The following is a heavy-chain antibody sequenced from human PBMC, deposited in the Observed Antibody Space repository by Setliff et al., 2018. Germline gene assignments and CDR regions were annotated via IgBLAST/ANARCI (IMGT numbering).Heavy chain of an antibody. Sequence: LGESLKISCAASGFTFSNAWMNWVRQAPGKGLEWVGRIKSKTDGGTTDYAAPVKGRFTISRDDSKNTLYLQMNSLKTEDTAVYYCTTDFPSLILYHWVDYWGQGTLVTVSS. CDR2: IKSKTDGGTT. D-gene: IGHD2-8*01. CDR1: GFTFSNAW. V-gene: IGHV3-15*07. CDR3: TTDFPSLILYHWVDY. J-gene: IGHJ4*02.